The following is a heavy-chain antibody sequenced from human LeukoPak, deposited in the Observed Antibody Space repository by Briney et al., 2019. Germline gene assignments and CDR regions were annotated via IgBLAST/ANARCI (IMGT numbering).Heavy chain of an antibody. Sequence: ASVKVSCKASGYTFTSYYMHWVRQAPGQGLEWMGIINPSGGSTSYAQKFQGRVTMARDTSTSTVYMELSSLRSEDTAVYYCARILGYCSGGACYSAFYWGQGTLVTVSS. CDR2: INPSGGST. J-gene: IGHJ4*02. V-gene: IGHV1-46*01. D-gene: IGHD2-15*01. CDR1: GYTFTSYY. CDR3: ARILGYCSGGACYSAFY.